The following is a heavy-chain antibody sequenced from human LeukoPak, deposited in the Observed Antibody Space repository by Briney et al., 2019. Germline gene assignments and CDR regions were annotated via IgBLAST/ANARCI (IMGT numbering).Heavy chain of an antibody. V-gene: IGHV1-8*01. CDR3: EIYTGYDSF. CDR2: MSPDSGYT. J-gene: IGHJ4*02. CDR1: GYTFTSYD. D-gene: IGHD5-12*01. Sequence: GASVKVSRKASGYTFTSYDINWVRQATGQGLEWMGWMSPDSGYTGYAQTFQGRVTLTRNTSVSTAFMELSSLRSEDTAVYYCEIYTGYDSFWGQGTLVTVSS.